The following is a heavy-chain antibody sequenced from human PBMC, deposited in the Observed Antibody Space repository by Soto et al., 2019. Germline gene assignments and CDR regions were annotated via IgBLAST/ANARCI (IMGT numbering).Heavy chain of an antibody. CDR1: GFTFSSYS. D-gene: IGHD6-19*01. V-gene: IGHV3-48*01. J-gene: IGHJ5*02. CDR2: ISSSTTTI. Sequence: EVQLVESGGGLVQPGGSLRLSCAASGFTFSSYSMNWVRQAPGKGLEWVSYISSSTTTIHYADSVKGRFTISRDNAENSLYLQMNRLTGEDTGVYYCARDVRGWYFYPWGQGTLVTVSS. CDR3: ARDVRGWYFYP.